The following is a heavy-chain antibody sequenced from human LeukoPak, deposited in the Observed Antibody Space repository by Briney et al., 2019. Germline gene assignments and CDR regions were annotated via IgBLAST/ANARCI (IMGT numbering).Heavy chain of an antibody. CDR3: AKDNVLRFLEWLELRFDP. CDR2: IRYDGSNK. V-gene: IGHV3-30*02. D-gene: IGHD3-3*01. CDR1: GFTFSNYG. J-gene: IGHJ5*02. Sequence: GGSLRLSCAASGFTFSNYGMHWVRQAPGKGLEWVAFIRYDGSNKNYADSVKGRFTISRDHSKNTLYLQMNSLRGEDTAVYYCAKDNVLRFLEWLELRFDPWGQGTLVTVSS.